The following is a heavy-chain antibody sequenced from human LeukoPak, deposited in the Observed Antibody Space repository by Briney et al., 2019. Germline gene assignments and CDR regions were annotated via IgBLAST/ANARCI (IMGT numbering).Heavy chain of an antibody. J-gene: IGHJ4*02. D-gene: IGHD2-15*01. CDR2: ISGSGGST. CDR3: AKDVWDIVVVVAAPVDY. V-gene: IGHV3-23*01. CDR1: GFTFSSYD. Sequence: GGSLTLSCAASGFTFSSYDMSWVRQAPGKGLEWGSAISGSGGSTYYADSVKGRFTISRDNSKNTLYLQMNSLRAEDTAVYYCAKDVWDIVVVVAAPVDYWGQGTLVTVSS.